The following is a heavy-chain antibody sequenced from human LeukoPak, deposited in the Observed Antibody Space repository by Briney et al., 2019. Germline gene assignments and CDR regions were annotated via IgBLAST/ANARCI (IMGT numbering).Heavy chain of an antibody. Sequence: VGSLRLSCAASGFTFSSYSMNWVRQAPGKGLEWVSSISSISSYIYYADAVKGRFTIFRDNAKNSLYLQMNSLRAEDTAVYYCAREDDPFAKDGYNFDYWGQGTLVTVSS. CDR3: AREDDPFAKDGYNFDY. CDR2: ISSISSYI. CDR1: GFTFSSYS. D-gene: IGHD5-24*01. V-gene: IGHV3-21*01. J-gene: IGHJ4*02.